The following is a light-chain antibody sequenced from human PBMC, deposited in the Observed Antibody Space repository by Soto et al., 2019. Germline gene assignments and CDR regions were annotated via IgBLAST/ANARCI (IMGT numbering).Light chain of an antibody. J-gene: IGKJ1*01. CDR2: GAS. V-gene: IGKV3-20*01. CDR3: QQYDSSPWT. CDR1: QTIRSNY. Sequence: ETVLTQSPGTLSLSPGERATLSCRASQTIRSNYLAWYRQTPGQAPRLLIYGASNRATGIADRFSGSGSGTDFTLIISRQVPEDFALYYCQQYDSSPWTFGQGTKEEIK.